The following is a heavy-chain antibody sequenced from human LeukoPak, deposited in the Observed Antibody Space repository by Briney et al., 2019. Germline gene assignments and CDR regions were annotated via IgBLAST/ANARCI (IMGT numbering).Heavy chain of an antibody. V-gene: IGHV3-30*18. CDR3: AKDYYDSYYFDY. CDR2: ISYDGSNK. Sequence: GGSLRLSCAASGFTFSSYGMHWVRQAPGKGLEWVAVISYDGSNKYYADSVKGRFTISRDNSKNTLYLQMNSLRAEDTAVYYCAKDYYDSYYFDYWGQGTLVTVSS. D-gene: IGHD3-22*01. J-gene: IGHJ4*02. CDR1: GFTFSSYG.